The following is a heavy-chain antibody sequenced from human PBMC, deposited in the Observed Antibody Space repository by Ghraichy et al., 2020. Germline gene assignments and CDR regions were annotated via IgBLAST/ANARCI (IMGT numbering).Heavy chain of an antibody. CDR3: AAELYVTGCCHFDY. Sequence: SVKVSCRASGFTFTTSTIQWVRQARGQRLEWIGWINVGSSTKYAQKFQDRVTITRDTSTSTAYMELSSLRSEDTAVYYCAAELYVTGCCHFDYWSQGTLVTVSS. D-gene: IGHD2-2*01. V-gene: IGHV1-58*02. CDR2: INVGSST. CDR1: GFTFTTST. J-gene: IGHJ4*02.